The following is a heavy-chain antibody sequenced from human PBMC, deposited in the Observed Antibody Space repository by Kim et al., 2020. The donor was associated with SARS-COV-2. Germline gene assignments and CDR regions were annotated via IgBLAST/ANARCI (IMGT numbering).Heavy chain of an antibody. V-gene: IGHV4-4*06. Sequence: NYHPALKSRVTMSMDTSKKQFSRKWSSVTAADTAVYYCARDPHQGIAAYDYWGQGTLVTVSS. D-gene: IGHD6-13*01. J-gene: IGHJ4*02. CDR3: ARDPHQGIAAYDY.